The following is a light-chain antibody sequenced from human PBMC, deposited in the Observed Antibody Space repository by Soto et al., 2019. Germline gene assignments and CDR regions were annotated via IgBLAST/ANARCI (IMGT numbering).Light chain of an antibody. V-gene: IGLV1-51*01. Sequence: QSVLTQPPSVSAAPGQKVTISCSGSSSNIGNNYVSWYQQVPGTAPKLLIYDNNKRPSGIPDRFSASKSGTSGTLGITGLQTGDEADYYCETWDSSLSAGVFGGGTQLTVL. J-gene: IGLJ3*02. CDR2: DNN. CDR1: SSNIGNNY. CDR3: ETWDSSLSAGV.